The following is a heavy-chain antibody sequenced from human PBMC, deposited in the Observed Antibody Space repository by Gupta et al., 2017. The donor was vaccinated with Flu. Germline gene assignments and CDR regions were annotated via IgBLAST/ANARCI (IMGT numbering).Heavy chain of an antibody. D-gene: IGHD6-19*01. CDR1: GFTFSSYS. CDR3: ARDRLAVAGPQTGFQH. V-gene: IGHV3-21*01. Sequence: EVQLVESGGGLVKPGGSLRLSCAASGFTFSSYSMNWVRQAPGKGLEWVSSISSSSSYIYYADSVKGRFTISRDNAKNSLYLQMNSLRAEDTAVYYCARDRLAVAGPQTGFQHWGQGTLVTVSS. CDR2: ISSSSSYI. J-gene: IGHJ1*01.